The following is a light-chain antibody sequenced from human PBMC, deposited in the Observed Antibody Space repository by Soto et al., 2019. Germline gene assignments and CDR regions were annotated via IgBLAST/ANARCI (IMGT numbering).Light chain of an antibody. CDR2: GGS. V-gene: IGKV3-20*01. Sequence: DIVLTQSPGTLSLSPGERATLSCRASQSVSSNHLAWYQQKPGQAPRLLIYGGSSRATGIPVRFSGSGSETDFTLTITRLEPEDFAVYYCQQYGNSPWTFGQGTKVDI. CDR1: QSVSSNH. J-gene: IGKJ1*01. CDR3: QQYGNSPWT.